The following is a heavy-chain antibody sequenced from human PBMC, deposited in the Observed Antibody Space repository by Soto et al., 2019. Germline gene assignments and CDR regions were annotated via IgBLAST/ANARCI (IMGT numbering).Heavy chain of an antibody. J-gene: IGHJ6*03. CDR3: AKCITIFGVVITLYYYYYMDV. D-gene: IGHD3-3*01. Sequence: GASVKVSCKASGYTFTSYYMHWVRQAPGQGLEWMGIINPSGGSTSYAQKFQGRVTMTRDTSTSTVYMELSSLRSEDTAVYYCAKCITIFGVVITLYYYYYMDVWGKGTTVTVSS. CDR1: GYTFTSYY. V-gene: IGHV1-46*03. CDR2: INPSGGST.